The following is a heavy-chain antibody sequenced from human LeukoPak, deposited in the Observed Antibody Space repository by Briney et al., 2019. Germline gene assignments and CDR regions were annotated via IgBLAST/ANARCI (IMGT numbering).Heavy chain of an antibody. J-gene: IGHJ5*02. D-gene: IGHD2-21*02. Sequence: GGSLRLSCAASGFTFSNYGMHWVRQAPGKGLEWVAVISYDGSNEYYADSVKGRFTISRGGSKNTLFLQMNSLRAEDTAVYYCAKDRVPYCGGDCYSVIDPWGQGTLVTVSS. CDR2: ISYDGSNE. CDR3: AKDRVPYCGGDCYSVIDP. V-gene: IGHV3-30*18. CDR1: GFTFSNYG.